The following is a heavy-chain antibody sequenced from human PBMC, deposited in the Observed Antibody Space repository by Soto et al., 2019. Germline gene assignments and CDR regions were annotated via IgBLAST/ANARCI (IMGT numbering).Heavy chain of an antibody. J-gene: IGHJ4*02. V-gene: IGHV1-3*01. Sequence: GASVKVSCKASGYTFTSYAMHWVRQAPGQRLEWMGWINAGNGNTKYSQKFQGRVTITRDTSASTAYMELSSLRSDDTAVYYCARGLLADYWGQGTLVTVS. CDR3: ARGLLADY. D-gene: IGHD1-26*01. CDR1: GYTFTSYA. CDR2: INAGNGNT.